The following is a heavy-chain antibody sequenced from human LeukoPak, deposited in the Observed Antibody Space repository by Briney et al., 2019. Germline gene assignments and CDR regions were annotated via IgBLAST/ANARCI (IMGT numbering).Heavy chain of an antibody. Sequence: GASVKVSCKASGGTFSSYAISWVRQAPGQGLEWMGWISTHNGNTNYAQKLQGRVTMTTDTSTSTAYMELRSLRSDDTAVYYCATMGGSYYYFYMDVWGKGTTVTVSS. CDR1: GGTFSSYA. CDR2: ISTHNGNT. D-gene: IGHD1-26*01. V-gene: IGHV1-18*01. CDR3: ATMGGSYYYFYMDV. J-gene: IGHJ6*03.